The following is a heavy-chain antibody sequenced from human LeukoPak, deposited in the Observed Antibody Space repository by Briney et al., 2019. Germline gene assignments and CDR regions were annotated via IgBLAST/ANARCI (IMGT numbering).Heavy chain of an antibody. CDR2: IIPIFGTA. J-gene: IGHJ1*01. Sequence: ASVKVSCKASGGTFSSYAISWVRQAPGQGLEWMGGIIPIFGTASYAQKFQGRVTITADESTSTAYMELSSLRSEDTAVYYCARAPQDIVVVPAPFAEYFQHWGQGTLVTVSS. CDR1: GGTFSSYA. D-gene: IGHD2-2*01. CDR3: ARAPQDIVVVPAPFAEYFQH. V-gene: IGHV1-69*13.